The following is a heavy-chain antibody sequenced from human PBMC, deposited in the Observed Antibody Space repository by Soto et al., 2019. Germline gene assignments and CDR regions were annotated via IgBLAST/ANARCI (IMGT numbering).Heavy chain of an antibody. CDR1: GGSFSCYY. Sequence: PSETLSLTCAVYGGSFSCYYWSWIRQPPGKGLEWIGEINHSGSTNYNPSLKSRVTISVDTSKNQFSLKLSSVTAADTAVYYCARTAGRRYFDPWGQGTLVTVSS. J-gene: IGHJ4*02. CDR3: ARTAGRRYFDP. D-gene: IGHD6-19*01. CDR2: INHSGST. V-gene: IGHV4-34*01.